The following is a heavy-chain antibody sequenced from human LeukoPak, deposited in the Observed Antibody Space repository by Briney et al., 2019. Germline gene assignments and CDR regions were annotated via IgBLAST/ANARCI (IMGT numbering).Heavy chain of an antibody. CDR1: GLTFSSNA. CDR2: ISGIGGST. J-gene: IGHJ4*02. CDR3: ARAGSYDFWSGYPVDY. Sequence: GGSLRLSFASSGLTFSSNAMSWVPKAPGKGRDLVSAISGIGGSTYYADSVKGRFTISRDNFKNTLYLQMNSLRAEDTAVYYCARAGSYDFWSGYPVDYWGQGTLVTVSS. V-gene: IGHV3-23*01. D-gene: IGHD3-3*01.